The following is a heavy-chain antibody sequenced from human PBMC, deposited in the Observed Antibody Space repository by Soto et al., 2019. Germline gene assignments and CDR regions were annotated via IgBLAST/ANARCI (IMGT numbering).Heavy chain of an antibody. Sequence: ASVKVSCKASGYTFTSYGISWVRQAPGQGLEWMGWISAYNGNTNYAQKLQGRVTMTTDTSTSTAYMELRSLRSDDTAVYYCARDTLMTTVVKDYYGMDVWGQGTTVTVSS. CDR2: ISAYNGNT. CDR3: ARDTLMTTVVKDYYGMDV. J-gene: IGHJ6*02. CDR1: GYTFTSYG. V-gene: IGHV1-18*01. D-gene: IGHD4-17*01.